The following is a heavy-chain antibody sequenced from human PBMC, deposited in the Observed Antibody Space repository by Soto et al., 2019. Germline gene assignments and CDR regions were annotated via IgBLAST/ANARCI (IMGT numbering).Heavy chain of an antibody. Sequence: QVQLRQGGARLLKPSETLSLTCAVSGGSFSGYYWTWVRQPPGKGLEWIGEINHSGSTSSSPSLRSRVTMSVDTSENQFSLNLKFVPAADTAVYFCARGAGRIQFVEGYHYGLEVWGQGTTVTVPS. D-gene: IGHD2-21*01. CDR2: INHSGST. V-gene: IGHV4-34*01. J-gene: IGHJ6*02. CDR1: GGSFSGYY. CDR3: ARGAGRIQFVEGYHYGLEV.